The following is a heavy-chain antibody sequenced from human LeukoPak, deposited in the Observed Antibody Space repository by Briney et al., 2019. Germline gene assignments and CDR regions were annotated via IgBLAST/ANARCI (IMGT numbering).Heavy chain of an antibody. D-gene: IGHD3-10*01. Sequence: PSETLSLTCAVYGGSFSGYYWGWIRQPPGKGLEWIGNIYYSGSAYYNPSLRSRVTMSADTSKNQFSLKLSSMTAADTAVYYCARHVVNRYGSGSYPHYFDEWGQGTLVTVSS. CDR1: GGSFSGYY. CDR2: IYYSGSA. V-gene: IGHV4-34*01. CDR3: ARHVVNRYGSGSYPHYFDE. J-gene: IGHJ4*02.